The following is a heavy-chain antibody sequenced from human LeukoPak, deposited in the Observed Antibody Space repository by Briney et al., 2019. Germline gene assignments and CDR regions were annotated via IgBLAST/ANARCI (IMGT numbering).Heavy chain of an antibody. Sequence: GGSLRLSCVASGFTFSSYWMHWVRQAPGKGLVWVSRLNSDGSSTGYADSVKGRFTISRDNAKNTLYLQMNSLRAEDTAVYYCVRDLRYCSSTSCYDPCFDYWGQGTLVTVSS. V-gene: IGHV3-74*01. CDR2: LNSDGSST. J-gene: IGHJ4*02. CDR1: GFTFSSYW. CDR3: VRDLRYCSSTSCYDPCFDY. D-gene: IGHD2-2*01.